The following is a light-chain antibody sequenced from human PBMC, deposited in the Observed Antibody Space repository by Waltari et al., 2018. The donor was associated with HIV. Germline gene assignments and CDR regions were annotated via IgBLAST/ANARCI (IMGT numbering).Light chain of an antibody. J-gene: IGLJ3*02. CDR3: SSYTTTTTIL. CDR1: NSDIGGYHY. Sequence: QSALTQPASVPGSPGQSITISCTGPNSDIGGYHYVSWYKQHPGKAPKLLIYEVTHRPSGISYRFSGSKSGNTASMTISGLQAEDEADYYCSSYTTTTTILFGGGTKVTVL. CDR2: EVT. V-gene: IGLV2-14*01.